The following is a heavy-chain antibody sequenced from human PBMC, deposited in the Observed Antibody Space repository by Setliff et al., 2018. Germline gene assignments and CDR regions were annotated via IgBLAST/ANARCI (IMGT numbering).Heavy chain of an antibody. CDR3: ARDLWARDSPGAGPFYS. D-gene: IGHD3-22*01. Sequence: GGSLRLSCAASGFTFSNAWMNWVRQAPGKGPEWGSSISDTSAFISYADSVKGRFTISRDNAKNSLYLQMNSRRYEDTAVYYCARDLWARDSPGAGPFYSWGQGTLVTVSS. CDR2: ISDTSAFI. CDR1: GFTFSNAW. J-gene: IGHJ4*02. V-gene: IGHV3-21*01.